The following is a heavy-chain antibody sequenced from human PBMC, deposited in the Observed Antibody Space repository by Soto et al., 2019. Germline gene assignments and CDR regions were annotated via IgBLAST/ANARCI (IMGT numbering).Heavy chain of an antibody. CDR1: GFTFSSYA. V-gene: IGHV3-23*01. CDR3: AKSLSGYSGYTFDY. CDR2: ISGSGGST. J-gene: IGHJ4*02. Sequence: GGSLRLSCAASGFTFSSYAMSWVRQAPGKGLEWVPAISGSGGSTYYADPVKGRFTISRDNSKNTLYLQMNSLRAEDTAVYYCAKSLSGYSGYTFDYWGQGTLVTVSS. D-gene: IGHD5-12*01.